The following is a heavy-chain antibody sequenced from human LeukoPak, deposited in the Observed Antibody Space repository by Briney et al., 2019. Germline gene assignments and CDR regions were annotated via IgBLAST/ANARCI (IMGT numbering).Heavy chain of an antibody. CDR2: IYPGDSDT. V-gene: IGHV5-51*01. Sequence: GESLKISCKGSGYSFTSYWIGWVRQMPGKGLEWMGIIYPGDSDTRYSPSIQGQVTISADRSISTAYLQWSSLKASDTAVYYCVRRRSGWYYFDYWGQGTLVTVSA. CDR3: VRRRSGWYYFDY. J-gene: IGHJ4*02. D-gene: IGHD6-19*01. CDR1: GYSFTSYW.